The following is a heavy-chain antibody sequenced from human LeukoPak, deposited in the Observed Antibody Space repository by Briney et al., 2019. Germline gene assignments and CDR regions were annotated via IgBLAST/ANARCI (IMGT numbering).Heavy chain of an antibody. CDR1: GFTFSSYP. J-gene: IGHJ5*02. V-gene: IGHV3-23*01. D-gene: IGHD3-10*01. CDR2: ISGNSGAT. CDR3: AKDGSGSYYMSRTNWIDP. Sequence: GGSLRLSCATSGFTFSSYPMNWVRQASGRGLEWDSVISGNSGATYYADSVKGRSTISRDNSKNTLYLQMNSLRAEDTAVYYCAKDGSGSYYMSRTNWIDPWGQGTLVTVSS.